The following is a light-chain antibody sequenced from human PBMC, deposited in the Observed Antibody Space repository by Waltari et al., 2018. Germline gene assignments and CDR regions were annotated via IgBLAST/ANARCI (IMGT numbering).Light chain of an antibody. V-gene: IGKV2-30*02. CDR2: KVS. CDR3: MQGTHFPPLT. CDR1: QSILHSNGNTY. Sequence: DVVMTQSPLSLPITPGQPASMTCRSSQSILHSNGNTYLSWFLQKPGQPPGLLMYKVSNRDSGVPDRFSGSGAGTDFTLKISRVEAEDVGVYYCMQGTHFPPLTFGGGTKVEIK. J-gene: IGKJ4*01.